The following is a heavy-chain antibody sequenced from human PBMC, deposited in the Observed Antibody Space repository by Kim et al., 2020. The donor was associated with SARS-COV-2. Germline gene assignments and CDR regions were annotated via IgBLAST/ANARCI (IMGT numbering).Heavy chain of an antibody. V-gene: IGHV3-9*01. J-gene: IGHJ4*02. CDR1: GFTFDDYA. CDR2: ISWNSGSI. CDR3: AKDCGGSSDY. Sequence: GGSLRLSCAASGFTFDDYAMHWVRQAPGKGLEWVSGISWNSGSIGYADSVKGRFTISRDNAKNSLYLQMNSLRAEDTALYYCAKDCGGSSDYWGQGTLVT. D-gene: IGHD2-21*01.